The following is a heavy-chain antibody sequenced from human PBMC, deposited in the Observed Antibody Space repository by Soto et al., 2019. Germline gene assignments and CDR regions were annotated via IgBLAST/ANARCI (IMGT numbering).Heavy chain of an antibody. CDR1: GFTFSGDS. D-gene: IGHD1-26*01. J-gene: IGHJ3*02. CDR3: ARDRGATYAFDI. V-gene: IGHV3-21*01. Sequence: AGCLRLSVAASGFTFSGDSRNWVRQAPGKGMEWVSSISSSISYIYYADSVKGRFTISRDNAKNSLYLQMNSLRAEDTAVYYCARDRGATYAFDIWGQGTMVTVSS. CDR2: ISSSISYI.